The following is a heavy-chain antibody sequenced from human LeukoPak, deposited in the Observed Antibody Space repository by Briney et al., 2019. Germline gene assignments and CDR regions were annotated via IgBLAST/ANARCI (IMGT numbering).Heavy chain of an antibody. J-gene: IGHJ6*02. CDR2: INHSGST. CDR3: ARGARPYYYGIDV. V-gene: IGHV4-34*01. CDR1: GGSFSGYY. Sequence: SETLSLTCAVYGGSFSGYYWSWIRQPPGKGLEWIGEINHSGSTNYNPSLKSRVTISVDTSKNQFSLKLSPVTAADTAVYYCARGARPYYYGIDVWGQGTTVTVSS.